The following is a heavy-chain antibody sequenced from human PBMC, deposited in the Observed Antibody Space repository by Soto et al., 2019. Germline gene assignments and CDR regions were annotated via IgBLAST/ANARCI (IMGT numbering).Heavy chain of an antibody. Sequence: GGSLRLSCAASGFTFSSYAMSWVRQAPGKGLEWVSAISGSGGSTYYADSVKGRFTISRDNSKNTLYLQMNSLRAEDTAVYYCANSAYDFWSGYYMEGYFDYWGQGTLVTVSS. CDR1: GFTFSSYA. CDR2: ISGSGGST. J-gene: IGHJ4*02. CDR3: ANSAYDFWSGYYMEGYFDY. D-gene: IGHD3-3*01. V-gene: IGHV3-23*01.